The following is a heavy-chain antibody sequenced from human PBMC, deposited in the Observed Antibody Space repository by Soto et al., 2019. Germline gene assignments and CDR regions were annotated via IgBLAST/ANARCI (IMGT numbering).Heavy chain of an antibody. Sequence: SLRLSCAASGFTFSSYGMHWVRQAPGKGLEWVAVISYDGSNKYYADSVKGRFTISRDNSKNTLYLQMNSLRAEDTAVYYCAIGLYCSGGSCYDYWGQGTLVTVSS. J-gene: IGHJ4*02. CDR3: AIGLYCSGGSCYDY. CDR1: GFTFSSYG. CDR2: ISYDGSNK. V-gene: IGHV3-30*03. D-gene: IGHD2-15*01.